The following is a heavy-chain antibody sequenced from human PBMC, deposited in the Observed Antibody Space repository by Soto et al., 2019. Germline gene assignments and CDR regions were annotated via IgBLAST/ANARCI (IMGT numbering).Heavy chain of an antibody. CDR2: IKEDGSER. CDR1: GFTFNIYW. J-gene: IGHJ6*02. D-gene: IGHD3-16*01. V-gene: IGHV3-7*03. Sequence: ASLRLSCAASGFTFNIYWMSWVRQAPGKGLEWVANIKEDGSERYYVDSVKGRFTISRDNAKNSLYLQMEGLRVEDTAVYYCTRGPPGGYGMDVWGQGTTVTVSS. CDR3: TRGPPGGYGMDV.